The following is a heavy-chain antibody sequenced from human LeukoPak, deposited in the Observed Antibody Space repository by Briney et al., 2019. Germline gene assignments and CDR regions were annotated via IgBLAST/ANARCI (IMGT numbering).Heavy chain of an antibody. CDR1: GFIFSNYN. CDR2: IGTTSAYI. J-gene: IGHJ4*02. V-gene: IGHV3-21*01. D-gene: IGHD3-22*01. Sequence: GGSLRLSCGASGFIFSNYNMEWVRQAPGKGLEWVSSIGTTSAYIYYADSVRGRFTISRDNARNLLFLQMNNLRAEDTAIYYCARLLGSGFRKYYFDYWGQGTLVTVSS. CDR3: ARLLGSGFRKYYFDY.